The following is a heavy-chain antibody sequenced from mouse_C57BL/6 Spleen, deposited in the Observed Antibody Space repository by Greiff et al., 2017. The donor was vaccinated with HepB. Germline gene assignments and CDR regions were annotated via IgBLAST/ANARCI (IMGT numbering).Heavy chain of an antibody. CDR1: GYSFTDYN. Sequence: EVQLQQSGPELVKPGASVKISCKASGYSFTDYNMNWVKQSNGKSLEWIGVINPNYGTTSYNQKFKGKATLTVDQSSSTAYMQLNSLTSEDSAVYYCARGGEVDTTVERYWYFDVWGTGTTVTVSS. J-gene: IGHJ1*03. CDR2: INPNYGTT. V-gene: IGHV1-39*01. D-gene: IGHD1-1*01. CDR3: ARGGEVDTTVERYWYFDV.